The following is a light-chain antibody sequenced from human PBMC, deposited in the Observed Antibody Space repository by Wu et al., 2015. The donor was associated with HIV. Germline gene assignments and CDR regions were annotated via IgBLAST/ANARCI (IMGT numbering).Light chain of an antibody. V-gene: IGKV1-33*01. CDR3: QQYDNLPPFT. J-gene: IGKJ3*01. Sequence: DIQMTQSPSSLSASVGDRVTITCQASQDISNYLNWYQQKPGKAPKLLIYDASNLETGVPSRFSGSGSGTDFTFTISSLQPEDIATYYCQQYDNLPPFTFALDQSGYQT. CDR2: DAS. CDR1: QDISNY.